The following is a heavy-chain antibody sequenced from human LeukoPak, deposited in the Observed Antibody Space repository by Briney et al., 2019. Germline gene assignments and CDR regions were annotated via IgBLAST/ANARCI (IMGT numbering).Heavy chain of an antibody. V-gene: IGHV4-31*03. D-gene: IGHD3-22*01. Sequence: SQTLSLSCTVSGGSISSVGYYCGWIRQHPGKGLEWIGYIYYSGSTYYNPSLKSRVTISLDTSKNQFSLELSSVTAEDTAVYYSARGDFAYFDSSGYYLVSWGQGTLVTVSS. CDR3: ARGDFAYFDSSGYYLVS. CDR1: GGSISSVGYY. J-gene: IGHJ4*02. CDR2: IYYSGST.